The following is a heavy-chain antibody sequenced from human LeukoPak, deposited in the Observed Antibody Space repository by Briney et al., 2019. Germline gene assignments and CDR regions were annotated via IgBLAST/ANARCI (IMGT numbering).Heavy chain of an antibody. V-gene: IGHV3-64D*09. D-gene: IGHD1-20*01. J-gene: IGHJ4*02. CDR1: GFIFSNYA. Sequence: GGSLRLSCSASGFIFSNYALHWVRQAPGQALEYVSSISTNGGSTYYADSVKGRFTISRDHSKNTLYLQMSSLRVEDTAVYYCVKDWRRFNWNDRGYLDSWGQGTLVTVSS. CDR2: ISTNGGST. CDR3: VKDWRRFNWNDRGYLDS.